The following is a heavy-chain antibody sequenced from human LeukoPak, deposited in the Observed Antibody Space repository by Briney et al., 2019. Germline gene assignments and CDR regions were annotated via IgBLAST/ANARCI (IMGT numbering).Heavy chain of an antibody. CDR1: GFTFSSYA. V-gene: IGHV3-30*04. CDR2: ITYDGSNK. D-gene: IGHD5-18*01. Sequence: QPGGSLRLSCAASGFTFSSYAMHWVRQAPGKGLEWVAVITYDGSNKYYADSVKGRFTISRDNSKNTLYLQMNSLRAEDTAVYYCARAWIQLCDYWGQGTLVTVSS. J-gene: IGHJ4*02. CDR3: ARAWIQLCDY.